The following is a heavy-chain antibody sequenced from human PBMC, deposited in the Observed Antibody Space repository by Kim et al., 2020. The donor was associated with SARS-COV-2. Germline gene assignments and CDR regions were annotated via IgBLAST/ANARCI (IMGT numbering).Heavy chain of an antibody. CDR1: GFTFSSYW. V-gene: IGHV3-7*03. D-gene: IGHD3-22*01. CDR2: IKQDGSEK. CDR3: ARGREDYDSSANFDY. Sequence: GGSLRLSCAASGFTFSSYWMSWVRQAPGKGLEWVANIKQDGSEKYYVDSVKGRFTISRDNAKNSLYLQMNSLRAEDTAVYYCARGREDYDSSANFDYWGQGTLVTVSS. J-gene: IGHJ4*02.